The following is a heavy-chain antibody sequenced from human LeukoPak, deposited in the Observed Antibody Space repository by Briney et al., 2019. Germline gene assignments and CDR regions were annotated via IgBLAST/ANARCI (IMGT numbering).Heavy chain of an antibody. J-gene: IGHJ6*02. Sequence: GGSLRLSCAASGFTFSSYSMNWVRQAPGEGLEWVSYISSSSSTIYYADSVKGRFTNSRDNAKNSLYLQMDSLSAEDTAVYYCTTLHYYGMVVWGPGTTVTVS. CDR2: ISSSSSTI. CDR3: TTLHYYGMVV. V-gene: IGHV3-48*04. CDR1: GFTFSSYS.